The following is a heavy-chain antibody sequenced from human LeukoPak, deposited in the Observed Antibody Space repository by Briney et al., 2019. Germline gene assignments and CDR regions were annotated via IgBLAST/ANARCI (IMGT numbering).Heavy chain of an antibody. J-gene: IGHJ3*02. V-gene: IGHV4-59*12. CDR1: GGSISSYY. Sequence: SETLSLTCTVSGGSISSYYWSWIRQPPGKGLEWIGYIYYSGSTNYNPSLKSRVTMSVDTSKNQFSLKLSSVTAADTAVYYCARDTGTMAFDIWGQGTMVTVSS. CDR3: ARDTGTMAFDI. D-gene: IGHD1-7*01. CDR2: IYYSGST.